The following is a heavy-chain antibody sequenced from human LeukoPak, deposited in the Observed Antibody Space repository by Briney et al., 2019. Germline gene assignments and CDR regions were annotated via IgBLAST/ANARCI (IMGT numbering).Heavy chain of an antibody. CDR1: GFTFSSYG. CDR2: ISGSGGST. J-gene: IGHJ4*02. CDR3: AKKGTRTAMMYYFDY. D-gene: IGHD5-18*01. Sequence: HSGGSLRLSCAASGFTFSSYGMSWVRQAPGKGLEWVSAISGSGGSTSYADSVKGRFTISRDNSKNTLYLQMNSLRAEDTAVYYCAKKGTRTAMMYYFDYWGQGTLVTVSS. V-gene: IGHV3-23*01.